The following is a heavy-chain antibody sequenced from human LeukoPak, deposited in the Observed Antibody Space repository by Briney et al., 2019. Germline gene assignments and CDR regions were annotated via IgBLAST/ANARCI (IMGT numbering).Heavy chain of an antibody. Sequence: PSETLSLTCAVYGGSFSGYYWSWIRQPPGQGLEWIGEINHSGSTNYNPSLKSRVTISVDTSKNQFSLKLRSVTAADAAVYYCARRPYSGSYYYYYYLDVWGKGTTVTVSS. CDR2: INHSGST. CDR3: ARRPYSGSYYYYYYLDV. D-gene: IGHD1-26*01. CDR1: GGSFSGYY. V-gene: IGHV4-34*01. J-gene: IGHJ6*03.